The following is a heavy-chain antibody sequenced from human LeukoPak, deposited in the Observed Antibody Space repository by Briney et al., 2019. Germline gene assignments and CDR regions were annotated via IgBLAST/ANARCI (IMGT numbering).Heavy chain of an antibody. Sequence: SVKVSCKASGFTFSSSAMQWVRQARGQRLEWIGWIVVASGNTNYAQKFQERVTITRDMSTSTAYMELSSLRSEDTAVYYWAAALYSSTWKDDYWGQGSLVTVSS. D-gene: IGHD6-13*01. CDR1: GFTFSSSA. V-gene: IGHV1-58*02. CDR2: IVVASGNT. J-gene: IGHJ4*02. CDR3: AAALYSSTWKDDY.